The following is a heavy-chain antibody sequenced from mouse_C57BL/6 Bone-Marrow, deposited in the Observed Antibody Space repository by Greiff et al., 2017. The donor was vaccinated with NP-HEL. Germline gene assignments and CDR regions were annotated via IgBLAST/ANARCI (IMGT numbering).Heavy chain of an antibody. J-gene: IGHJ2*01. V-gene: IGHV2-2*01. D-gene: IGHD3-3*01. CDR1: GFSLTSYG. Sequence: QVQLKESGPGLVQPSQSLSITCTVSGFSLTSYGVHWVRQSPGKGLEWLGVIWSGGSTDYNAAFISRLSISKDNSKSQVFFKMNSLQADDTAIYYCARGLGNYWGQGTTLTVSS. CDR3: ARGLGNY. CDR2: IWSGGST.